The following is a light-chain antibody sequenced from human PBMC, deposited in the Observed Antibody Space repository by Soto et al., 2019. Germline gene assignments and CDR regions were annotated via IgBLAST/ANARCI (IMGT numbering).Light chain of an antibody. CDR2: GAS. V-gene: IGKV3-20*01. CDR3: QQYCPPVFT. J-gene: IGKJ3*01. Sequence: IVLTQSPGTLSLSPGERATLSCGASQSVTNNFLAWYQQKPGQAPRLLIYGASSRATGVPDRFSGSGSGTDFTITIIGLEAGAFEVCYCQQYCPPVFTFGPGNKVDIK. CDR1: QSVTNNF.